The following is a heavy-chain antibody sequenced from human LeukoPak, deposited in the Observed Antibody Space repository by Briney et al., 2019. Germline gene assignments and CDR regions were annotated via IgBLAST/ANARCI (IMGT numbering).Heavy chain of an antibody. CDR1: GDSISYYY. CDR2: IYYSGNT. Sequence: SETLSLTCTVSGDSISYYYWSWIRQSPGKGLEWVGKIYYSGNTNYNPSLKSRVTISVDTSKNQFSLKLSSVTAADTAVYYCARVRGYSYDSSDFDYWGQGTLVTVSS. J-gene: IGHJ4*02. V-gene: IGHV4-59*01. CDR3: ARVRGYSYDSSDFDY. D-gene: IGHD5-18*01.